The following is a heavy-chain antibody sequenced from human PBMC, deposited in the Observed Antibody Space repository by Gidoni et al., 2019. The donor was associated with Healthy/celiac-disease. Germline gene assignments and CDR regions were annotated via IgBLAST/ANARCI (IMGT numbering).Heavy chain of an antibody. J-gene: IGHJ5*02. Sequence: QVQLVESGGGVVQPGRSLRLSCAASGFTFSSYAMHWVRQAPGKGLEWVAVISYDGSNKYYADSVKGRFTISRDNSKNTLYLQMNSLRAEDTAVYYCARGLVAATLGAASWGQGTLVTVSS. D-gene: IGHD2-15*01. CDR2: ISYDGSNK. CDR1: GFTFSSYA. CDR3: ARGLVAATLGAAS. V-gene: IGHV3-30-3*01.